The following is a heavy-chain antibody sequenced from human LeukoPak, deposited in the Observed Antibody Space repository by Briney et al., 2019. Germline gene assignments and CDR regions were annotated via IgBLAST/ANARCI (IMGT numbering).Heavy chain of an antibody. CDR1: GGSISSGGYS. CDR3: ARDSSSWYNFDS. J-gene: IGHJ4*02. D-gene: IGHD6-13*01. Sequence: PSETLSLTCTVSGGSISSGGYSWSWIRQHPGKGLEWIGYIYYSGSTYYKPSLKSRVTISIDTSKNQFSLKLNSVTAADTAVYYCARDSSSWYNFDSWGQGALVTVSS. V-gene: IGHV4-31*03. CDR2: IYYSGST.